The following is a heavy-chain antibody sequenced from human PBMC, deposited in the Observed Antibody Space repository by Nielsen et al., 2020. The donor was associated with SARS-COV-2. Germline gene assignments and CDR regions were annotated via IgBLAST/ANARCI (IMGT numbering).Heavy chain of an antibody. CDR1: GGTFSSYA. D-gene: IGHD5-12*01. J-gene: IGHJ4*02. Sequence: SVKVSCKASGGTFSSYAISWVRQAPGQGLEWMGGIIPIFGTANYAQKFQGRVTITADESTSTAYMELSSLRSEDTAVYYCARQYSGYDEYRGFDYWGQGTLVTVSS. CDR2: IIPIFGTA. CDR3: ARQYSGYDEYRGFDY. V-gene: IGHV1-69*13.